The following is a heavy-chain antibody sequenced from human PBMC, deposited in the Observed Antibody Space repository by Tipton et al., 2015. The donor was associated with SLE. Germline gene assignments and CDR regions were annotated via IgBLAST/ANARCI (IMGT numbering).Heavy chain of an antibody. V-gene: IGHV1-18*01. J-gene: IGHJ2*01. Sequence: QLVQSGGEVKKPGASVKVSCKASGYTFTSYGISWVRQAPGQGLEWMGWISVYNGNRNYAQKLQGRVTMTTDTSTTTAYMELRSLRSDDTAVYHCARVVTTGLYWYFDLWGRGTLVTVSS. CDR2: ISVYNGNR. D-gene: IGHD4-17*01. CDR1: GYTFTSYG. CDR3: ARVVTTGLYWYFDL.